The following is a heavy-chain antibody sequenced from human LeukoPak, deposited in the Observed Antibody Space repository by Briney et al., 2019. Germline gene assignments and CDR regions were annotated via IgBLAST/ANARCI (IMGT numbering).Heavy chain of an antibody. CDR2: ISSSSSYI. Sequence: GGSLRLSCAASGFTFSSYSMNWVRQAPGKGLEWVSSISSSSSYIYYADSVKGRFTISRDNAKNSLYLQMNNLRAEDTAVYYCARVTSSWDAFDIWGQGTMVTVSS. CDR3: ARVTSSWDAFDI. J-gene: IGHJ3*02. D-gene: IGHD6-13*01. CDR1: GFTFSSYS. V-gene: IGHV3-21*01.